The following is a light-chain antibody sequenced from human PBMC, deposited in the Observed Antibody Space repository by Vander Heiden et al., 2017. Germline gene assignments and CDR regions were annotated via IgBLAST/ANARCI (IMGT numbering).Light chain of an antibody. CDR3: QSADSSGNSVV. CDR1: ALPKQY. J-gene: IGLJ2*01. Sequence: SYELTPPPSVSVSPGQTARITCSGDALPKQYAYWYQQKPGQAPVLVIYKDSERPSGIPERFSGSSSGTTVTLTISGVQAEDEADYYCQSADSSGNSVVFGGGTKLTVL. CDR2: KDS. V-gene: IGLV3-25*03.